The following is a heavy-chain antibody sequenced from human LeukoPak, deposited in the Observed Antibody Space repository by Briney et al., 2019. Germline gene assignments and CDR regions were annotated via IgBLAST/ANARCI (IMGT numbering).Heavy chain of an antibody. Sequence: SETLSLTCAVYGGSFSGYYWSWIRQPPGKGLEWIGEINHSGSTNYNPSLKSRVTISVDTSKNQFSLKLSSVTAADTAVYYCARFQWELLNGSLDYYYYMDVWGKGTTVTVSS. V-gene: IGHV4-34*01. J-gene: IGHJ6*03. CDR2: INHSGST. CDR3: ARFQWELLNGSLDYYYYMDV. D-gene: IGHD1-26*01. CDR1: GGSFSGYY.